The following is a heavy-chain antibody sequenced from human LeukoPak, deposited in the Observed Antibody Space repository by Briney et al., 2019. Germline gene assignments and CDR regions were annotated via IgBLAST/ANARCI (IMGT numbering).Heavy chain of an antibody. D-gene: IGHD4-17*01. CDR2: IYWNDDK. CDR1: GFSLSTGGAG. Sequence: SGPTLVKPTQTLTLTCTFSGFSLSTGGAGVGWIRQPPGKALEWLAVIYWNDDKRYSPSLKNRLTITKDTSKNQVVLTMTNMDPVDTATYYCAHRGYGDYPSSKWFDPWGQGTLVTVSS. J-gene: IGHJ5*02. V-gene: IGHV2-5*01. CDR3: AHRGYGDYPSSKWFDP.